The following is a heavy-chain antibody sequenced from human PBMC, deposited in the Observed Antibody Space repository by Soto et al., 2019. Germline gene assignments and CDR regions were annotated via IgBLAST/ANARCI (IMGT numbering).Heavy chain of an antibody. Sequence: ASVKVSCKASRNTFTVYYMHWVRQAPGQGLAWMGWINPNSGGTNYAQKFQGRVTMTRETSISTGYMELSRLRADDTAVYYCASDAGYSGSWGVNSRFDPWGQGTLDTV. CDR3: ASDAGYSGSWGVNSRFDP. CDR1: RNTFTVYY. J-gene: IGHJ5*02. D-gene: IGHD6-13*01. V-gene: IGHV1-2*02. CDR2: INPNSGGT.